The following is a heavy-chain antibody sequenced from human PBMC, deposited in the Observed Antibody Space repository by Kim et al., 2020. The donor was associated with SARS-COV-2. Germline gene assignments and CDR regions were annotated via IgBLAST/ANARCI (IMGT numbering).Heavy chain of an antibody. V-gene: IGHV3-11*06. Sequence: KGRFTISRDNAKNSLYLQRNSLRAEDTAVYYCARDTLRFLEWQWGYGMDVWGQGTTVTVSS. D-gene: IGHD3-3*01. CDR3: ARDTLRFLEWQWGYGMDV. J-gene: IGHJ6*02.